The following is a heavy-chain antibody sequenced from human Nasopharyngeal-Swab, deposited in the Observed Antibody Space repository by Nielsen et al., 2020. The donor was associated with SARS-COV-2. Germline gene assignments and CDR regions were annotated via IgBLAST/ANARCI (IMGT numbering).Heavy chain of an antibody. J-gene: IGHJ4*02. CDR1: GFTVSSNY. D-gene: IGHD3-10*01. Sequence: GESLKISCAASGFTVSSNYMSWVRQAPGKGLEWVSVIYSGGSTYYADSVKGRFTISRHNSKNTLYLQINSLRAEDTAVYYCARDLVRGVMSYWGQGTLVTVSS. CDR3: ARDLVRGVMSY. V-gene: IGHV3-53*04. CDR2: IYSGGST.